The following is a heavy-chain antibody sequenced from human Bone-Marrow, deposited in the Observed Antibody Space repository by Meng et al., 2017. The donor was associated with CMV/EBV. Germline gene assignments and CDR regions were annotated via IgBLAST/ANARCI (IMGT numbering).Heavy chain of an antibody. CDR3: ARDVVEMATCDY. D-gene: IGHD5-24*01. J-gene: IGHJ4*02. CDR1: GGSISSGDYY. V-gene: IGHV4-30-4*08. CDR2: IYYSGST. Sequence: SETLSLTCTVSGGSISSGDYYWSWIRQPPGKGLEWIGYIYYSGSTYYNPSLKSRVTISVDTSKNQFSLKLSSVTAADTAVYYCARDVVEMATCDYWGQGTLVTVSS.